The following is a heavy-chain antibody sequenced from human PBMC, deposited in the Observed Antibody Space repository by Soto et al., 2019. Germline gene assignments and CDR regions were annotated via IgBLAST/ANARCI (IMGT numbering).Heavy chain of an antibody. CDR1: GYTFNGYA. Sequence: ASVKVSCKASGYTFNGYAMHWVRQAPGQRLEWMGWINAGNGNTKYSQKFQGRVTITRDTSASTAYMELSSVRSEDAAVYYCARAVAVAADFDYWGQGTLVTVSS. J-gene: IGHJ4*02. CDR2: INAGNGNT. CDR3: ARAVAVAADFDY. V-gene: IGHV1-3*01. D-gene: IGHD6-19*01.